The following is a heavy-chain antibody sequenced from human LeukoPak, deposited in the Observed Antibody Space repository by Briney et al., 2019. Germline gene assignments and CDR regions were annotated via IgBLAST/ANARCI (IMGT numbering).Heavy chain of an antibody. D-gene: IGHD5-18*01. J-gene: IGHJ3*02. Sequence: SETLSLTCTVSGGSISSYYWSWIRQPPGKGLEWIGYIYYSGSTNYNPSLKSRVTISVDMSKNQFSLKLSSVTAADTAVYYCARDPFGGPTYSYGLSRAFDIWGQGTMVTVSS. CDR1: GGSISSYY. V-gene: IGHV4-59*01. CDR2: IYYSGST. CDR3: ARDPFGGPTYSYGLSRAFDI.